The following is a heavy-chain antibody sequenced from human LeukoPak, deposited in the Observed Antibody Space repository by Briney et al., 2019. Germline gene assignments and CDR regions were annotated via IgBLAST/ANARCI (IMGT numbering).Heavy chain of an antibody. D-gene: IGHD6-19*01. CDR2: ISYDGSNK. CDR3: ASGRSGWLEYFQH. CDR1: GFTFSSYA. Sequence: GGSLRLSCAASGFTFSSYAMHWVRQAPGKGLEWVAVISYDGSNKYYADSVKGRFTISRDNSKNTLYLQMNSLRAEDTAVYYCASGRSGWLEYFQHWGQGTLVTVS. V-gene: IGHV3-30-3*01. J-gene: IGHJ1*01.